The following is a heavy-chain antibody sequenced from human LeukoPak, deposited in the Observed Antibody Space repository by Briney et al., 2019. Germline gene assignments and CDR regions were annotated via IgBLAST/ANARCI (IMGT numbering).Heavy chain of an antibody. CDR3: ARRRSGYTSFEDFDF. Sequence: SETLSLTCTIPGGSISSGNYYWGWIRQPPGKGLEWIGSINYSGSTYYNPCLKSRVTISVETSNKPFSLKWSSVNAADTAMYYCARRRSGYTSFEDFDFWGQGTLVTVSS. V-gene: IGHV4-39*01. J-gene: IGHJ4*02. CDR1: GGSISSGNYY. D-gene: IGHD5-24*01. CDR2: INYSGST.